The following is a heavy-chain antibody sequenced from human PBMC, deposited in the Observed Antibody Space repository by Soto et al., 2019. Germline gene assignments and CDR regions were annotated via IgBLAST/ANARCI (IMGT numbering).Heavy chain of an antibody. CDR3: AKGGGGFAADY. V-gene: IGHV4-59*01. CDR2: IYHTGST. D-gene: IGHD3-16*01. Sequence: QVQLQESGPGLVRPSETLSLTCTVSSGSISSYYWSWIRQPPGKGLEWIGYIYHTGSTNYNPSLKRRVTMSLNTAENQFSLKLSSVTAADPAGYYWAKGGGGFAADYWGQGTLVTVSS. CDR1: SGSISSYY. J-gene: IGHJ4*02.